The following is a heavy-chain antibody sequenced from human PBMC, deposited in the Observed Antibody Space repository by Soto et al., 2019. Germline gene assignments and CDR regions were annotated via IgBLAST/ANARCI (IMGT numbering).Heavy chain of an antibody. J-gene: IGHJ6*03. CDR1: GGSISGGGYY. CDR2: IYYSGST. V-gene: IGHV4-31*03. CDR3: ARVNQGTTSIQYYYYYYMDV. Sequence: QVQLQESGPGLVKPSQTLSLTCTVSGGSISGGGYYWSWISQHPGNGLEWIGYIYYSGSTYYNPSLKSRVTISVDTSKNQFSLKQSSVTAADTAVYYCARVNQGTTSIQYYYYYYMDVWGKGTTVTVSS. D-gene: IGHD2-21*02.